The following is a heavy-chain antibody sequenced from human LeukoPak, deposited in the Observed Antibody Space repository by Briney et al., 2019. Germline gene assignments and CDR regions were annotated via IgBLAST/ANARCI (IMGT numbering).Heavy chain of an antibody. CDR3: ARGGEPGYYDSSGYYSFDY. D-gene: IGHD3-22*01. V-gene: IGHV4-59*01. J-gene: IGHJ4*02. Sequence: SETLSLTCTVSGGSISSYYWSWIRQPPGKGLEWIGYIYYSGSTNYNPSLKSRVTISVDTSKNQFSLKLSSVTAADTAVYYCARGGEPGYYDSSGYYSFDYWGQGTLVTVSS. CDR1: GGSISSYY. CDR2: IYYSGST.